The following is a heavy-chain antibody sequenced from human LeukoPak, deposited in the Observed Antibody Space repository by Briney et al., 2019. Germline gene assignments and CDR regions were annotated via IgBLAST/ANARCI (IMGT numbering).Heavy chain of an antibody. CDR3: AKTFWSGYYISYGMDV. J-gene: IGHJ6*02. Sequence: GSLRLSCAASGFTVSSNYMNWVRQAPGKGLEWVSVIYSGGYIYYADSVKGRFTISRDNSKNTLYLQMNSLRAEDTAVYYCAKTFWSGYYISYGMDVWGQGTTVTVSS. D-gene: IGHD3-3*01. CDR1: GFTVSSNY. V-gene: IGHV3-66*02. CDR2: IYSGGYI.